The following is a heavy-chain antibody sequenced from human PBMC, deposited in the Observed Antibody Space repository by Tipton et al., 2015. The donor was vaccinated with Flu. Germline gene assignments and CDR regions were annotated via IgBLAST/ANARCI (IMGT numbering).Heavy chain of an antibody. V-gene: IGHV3-30*18. CDR2: ISYDGSNK. Sequence: SLRLSCAASGFTFSSYGMHWVRQAPGKGLEWVAVISYDGSNKHYADSAKGRFTISRDNSKNTLYLQMNSLRAEDTAVYYCAKNRYYYDSSGYLYRGQGTLVTVSS. D-gene: IGHD3-22*01. CDR3: AKNRYYYDSSGYLY. CDR1: GFTFSSYG. J-gene: IGHJ4*02.